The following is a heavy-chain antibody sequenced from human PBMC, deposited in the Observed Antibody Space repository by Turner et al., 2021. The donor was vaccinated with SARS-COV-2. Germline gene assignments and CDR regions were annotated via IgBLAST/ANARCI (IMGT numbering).Heavy chain of an antibody. CDR3: AKNLGGWPFDY. CDR1: GFTFINSA. D-gene: IGHD3-10*01. J-gene: IGHJ4*02. V-gene: IGHV3-23*01. Sequence: EVQLLESGGGLVQPGGSPQLSCAASGFTFINSAMVWVRQAPGKGLEWVSAISGSGGSTYYADSVKGRFTIFRDNSKNTLYLQMNSLRAEDTAVYYCAKNLGGWPFDYWGQGTLVTVSS. CDR2: ISGSGGST.